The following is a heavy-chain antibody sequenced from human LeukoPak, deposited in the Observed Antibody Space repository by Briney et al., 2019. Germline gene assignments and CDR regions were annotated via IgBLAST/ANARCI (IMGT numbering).Heavy chain of an antibody. J-gene: IGHJ4*02. D-gene: IGHD6-19*01. CDR1: GLTFSSYA. CDR3: ANTAVAAHYYFDY. Sequence: GGSLRLSCAASGLTFSSYAMSWVRQVPGKGLEWVSTIGISSGSTYYTDAVKGRFTISRDNSKNTLYLQMNRLTAEDTALYYCANTAVAAHYYFDYWGQGTLVTVSS. CDR2: IGISSGST. V-gene: IGHV3-23*01.